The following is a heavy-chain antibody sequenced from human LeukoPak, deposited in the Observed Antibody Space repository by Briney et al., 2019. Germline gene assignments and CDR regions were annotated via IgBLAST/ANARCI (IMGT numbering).Heavy chain of an antibody. V-gene: IGHV4-38-2*02. CDR3: ARVQSDAYGFDY. CDR1: GYSISSGYY. J-gene: IGHJ4*02. Sequence: PSETLSLTCTVSGYSISSGYYWGWIRQPPGKGLEWIGSIHHSGSTYYNPALKSRVTISVDTSKMQFSLNLRSVTAADTAMYYCARVQSDAYGFDYWGQGTLVTVSS. CDR2: IHHSGST. D-gene: IGHD4-17*01.